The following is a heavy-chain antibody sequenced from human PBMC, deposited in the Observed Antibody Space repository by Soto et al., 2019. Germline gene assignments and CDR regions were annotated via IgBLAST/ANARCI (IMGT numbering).Heavy chain of an antibody. Sequence: EVQWVESGGGLVQPGGSLRLSCAVSGFTFSDYYMDWVRQTPEKGLEWVGRSRNKVNSYSTEYAASVRGRFIMSRDDSKNSLYLQMNSLKTEDTAVYYCARSGSYITTEYWGQGTLVTVSS. CDR2: SRNKVNSYST. CDR1: GFTFSDYY. D-gene: IGHD1-26*01. J-gene: IGHJ4*02. CDR3: ARSGSYITTEY. V-gene: IGHV3-72*01.